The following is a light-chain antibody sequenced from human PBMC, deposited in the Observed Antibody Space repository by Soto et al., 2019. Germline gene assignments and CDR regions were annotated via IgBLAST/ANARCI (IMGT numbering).Light chain of an antibody. CDR3: QQYGSSPKT. Sequence: EIVLTQSPGTLSLSPGERATLSCRASQSVSSSYLAWYQQKPGQAPRLLIYGASSRATGIPDRFSGSGSGTHFTLTISRLEPEDFAVYYCQQYGSSPKTFGQGTKVEI. J-gene: IGKJ1*01. CDR1: QSVSSSY. CDR2: GAS. V-gene: IGKV3-20*01.